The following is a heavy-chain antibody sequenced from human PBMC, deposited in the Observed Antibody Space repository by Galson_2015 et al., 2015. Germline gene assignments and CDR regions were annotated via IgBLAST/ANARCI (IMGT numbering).Heavy chain of an antibody. CDR3: ARSFRHGGSEIDY. J-gene: IGHJ4*02. V-gene: IGHV1-46*01. Sequence: SVKVSCKASGYTFTNYYIHCVRQAPGQGLEWMGIINTSGGSTSYAQKFQGRVTMTRDTSTGTVYMDLSSLRFEDTAVYYCARSFRHGGSEIDYWGQGTLVTVSS. CDR2: INTSGGST. D-gene: IGHD2-15*01. CDR1: GYTFTNYY.